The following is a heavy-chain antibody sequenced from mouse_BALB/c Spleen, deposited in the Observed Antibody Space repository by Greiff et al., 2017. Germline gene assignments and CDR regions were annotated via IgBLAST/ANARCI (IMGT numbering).Heavy chain of an antibody. CDR2: IYPGDGDT. Sequence: QVQLKQSGAELARPGASVKLSCKASGYTFTSYWMQWVKQRPGQGLEWIGAIYPGDGDTRYTQKFKGKATLTADKSSSTAYMQLSSLASEDSAVYYCARGGLDGYYWYFDVWGAGTTVTVSS. J-gene: IGHJ1*01. D-gene: IGHD2-3*01. V-gene: IGHV1-87*01. CDR3: ARGGLDGYYWYFDV. CDR1: GYTFTSYW.